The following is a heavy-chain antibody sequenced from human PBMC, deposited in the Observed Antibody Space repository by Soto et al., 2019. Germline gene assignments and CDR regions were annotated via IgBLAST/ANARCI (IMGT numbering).Heavy chain of an antibody. Sequence: GGSLRLSCAASGFTFSSYWMSWVRQAPGKGLEWVSYITSYSSTIYYADSVKGRFTISRDNAKNSLYLHMNSLRDEDTAVYYCARDPIVVKPGPIHSFDYWGQGTLVTVSS. D-gene: IGHD2-15*01. CDR2: ITSYSSTI. V-gene: IGHV3-48*02. J-gene: IGHJ4*02. CDR1: GFTFSSYW. CDR3: ARDPIVVKPGPIHSFDY.